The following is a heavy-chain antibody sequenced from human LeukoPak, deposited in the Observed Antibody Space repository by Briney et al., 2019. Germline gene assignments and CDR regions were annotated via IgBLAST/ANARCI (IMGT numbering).Heavy chain of an antibody. CDR3: AREGSTSSYYYYYMDV. V-gene: IGHV4-61*02. Sequence: SETLSLTCAVSGYSISSGSYYWRWIRQPSGNGLEWIGRIYTSGSTNYNPSLKSRVTISVDTSKKQFSLRLSSATAADTAVYYCAREGSTSSYYYYYMDVWGKGTTVTVSS. D-gene: IGHD2-2*01. CDR2: IYTSGST. J-gene: IGHJ6*03. CDR1: GYSISSGSYY.